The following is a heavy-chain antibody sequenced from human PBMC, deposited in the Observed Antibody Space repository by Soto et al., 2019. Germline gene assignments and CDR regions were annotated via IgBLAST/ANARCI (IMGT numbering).Heavy chain of an antibody. CDR2: IWYDGSDK. V-gene: IGHV3-33*01. D-gene: IGHD3-22*01. Sequence: QVQLVESGGGVVQPGRSLRLSCAASGFNFNNYGMHWVRQAPGKGLEWVAVIWYDGSDKYYADSVKGRFTISKDNSKNTVYLQMNSLRAEDTAVYYCARDLGIYYDSRYLDYWGQGTLVTVSS. CDR1: GFNFNNYG. CDR3: ARDLGIYYDSRYLDY. J-gene: IGHJ4*02.